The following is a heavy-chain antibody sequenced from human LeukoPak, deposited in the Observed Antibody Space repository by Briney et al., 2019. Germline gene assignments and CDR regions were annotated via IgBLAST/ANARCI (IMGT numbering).Heavy chain of an antibody. J-gene: IGHJ3*02. CDR3: ARDSGLDAFDI. Sequence: GGSLRLSCAASGFTVSNNYMTWVRQAPGKGLDWVSIIYAGGTTYYADSVKGRFIISRDYSKNTLYLQMNSLSAEDTAVYYCARDSGLDAFDIWGQGTMVTVSS. CDR2: IYAGGTT. D-gene: IGHD3-10*01. V-gene: IGHV3-53*01. CDR1: GFTVSNNY.